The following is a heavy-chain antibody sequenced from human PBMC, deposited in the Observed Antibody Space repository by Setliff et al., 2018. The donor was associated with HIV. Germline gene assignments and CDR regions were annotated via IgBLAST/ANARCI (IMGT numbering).Heavy chain of an antibody. CDR2: IYYSGST. V-gene: IGHV4-39*01. D-gene: IGHD7-27*01. CDR3: AVGGEDWGFFDY. J-gene: IGHJ4*02. Sequence: PSETLSLTCTVSGGSISSSSYYWGWIRQPPGKGLEWIGSIYYSGSTYYNPSPKSRVTISVDTSKNQFSLKLSSVTAANTAVYYCAVGGEDWGFFDYWGQETLVTVSS. CDR1: GGSISSSSYY.